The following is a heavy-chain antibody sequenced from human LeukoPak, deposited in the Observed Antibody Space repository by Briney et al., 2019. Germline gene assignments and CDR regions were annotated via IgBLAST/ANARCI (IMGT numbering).Heavy chain of an antibody. CDR1: GFTLSNAW. CDR2: VKSKTDGGTT. CDR3: TTDPSFMPRAYYGMDV. V-gene: IGHV3-15*01. Sequence: GGSLRLSCAASGFTLSNAWMSWVRQAPGKGLEWVGRVKSKTDGGTTDYAAPVKGRFTISRDDSKNTLYLQMNSLKTEDTAVYYCTTDPSFMPRAYYGMDVWGQGTTVTVSS. D-gene: IGHD2-2*01. J-gene: IGHJ6*02.